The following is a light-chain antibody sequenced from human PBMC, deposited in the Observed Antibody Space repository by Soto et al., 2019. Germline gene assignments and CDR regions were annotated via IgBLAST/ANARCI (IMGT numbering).Light chain of an antibody. V-gene: IGKV3-11*01. J-gene: IGKJ3*01. Sequence: IVLTQYPVTLSLSPGESGTISCRASQNIGTYVAWYQQRRGQAPRLLIYDASDWAAGIPVRFSGSGSGTDFTLTISSPEPEDFAVYYCQQRSTWPPSFGPGTKVDVK. CDR1: QNIGTY. CDR2: DAS. CDR3: QQRSTWPPS.